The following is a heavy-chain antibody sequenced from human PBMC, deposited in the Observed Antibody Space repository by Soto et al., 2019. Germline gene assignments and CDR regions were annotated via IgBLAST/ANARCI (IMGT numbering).Heavy chain of an antibody. CDR3: ARAYSRFNYYYYGMDV. J-gene: IGHJ6*02. CDR1: GYTFASYG. Sequence: AASVKVSCKASGYTFASYGISWVRQAPGQGLEWMGWISAYNGNTNYAQKLQGRVTMTTDTSTSTAYMELRSLRSDDTAVYYCARAYSRFNYYYYGMDVWGQGTTVTVSS. V-gene: IGHV1-18*01. CDR2: ISAYNGNT. D-gene: IGHD6-13*01.